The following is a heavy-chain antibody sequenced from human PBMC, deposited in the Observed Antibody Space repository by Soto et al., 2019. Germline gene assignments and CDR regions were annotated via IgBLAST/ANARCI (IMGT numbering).Heavy chain of an antibody. CDR2: VSHDGRNT. D-gene: IGHD6-19*01. CDR3: AKGGRQWLVTSDFNY. J-gene: IGHJ4*02. CDR1: GFTFSDYA. V-gene: IGHV3-30*18. Sequence: VQLVESGGGVVQPGRSLRLSCAASGFTFSDYAMHWVRQAPGKGLEWVAVVSHDGRNTHYADSVKGRFTISRDSSKNTFSLEMTSLRAEVTAVYYCAKGGRQWLVTSDFNYWGQGALVTVSS.